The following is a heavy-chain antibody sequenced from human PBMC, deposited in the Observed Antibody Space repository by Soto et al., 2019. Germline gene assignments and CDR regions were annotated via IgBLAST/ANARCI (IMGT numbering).Heavy chain of an antibody. Sequence: QVQLQESGPGLVKPSQTLSLTCTVSGGSISSGGYYWSWIRQHPGKGLEWIGYIYYSGSTYYNPSLKSRVTISVDTSKNQFSLKLSSVTAADTAVYYCARASSGSHLSLDAFDIWGQGTMVTVSS. CDR2: IYYSGST. D-gene: IGHD3-10*01. V-gene: IGHV4-31*03. CDR3: ARASSGSHLSLDAFDI. J-gene: IGHJ3*02. CDR1: GGSISSGGYY.